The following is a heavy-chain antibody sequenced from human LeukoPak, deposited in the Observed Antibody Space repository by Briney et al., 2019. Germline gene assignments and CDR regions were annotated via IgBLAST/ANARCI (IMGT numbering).Heavy chain of an antibody. CDR2: MNPNSGNT. CDR1: GYTFTSYD. Sequence: ASVKVSCKASGYTFTSYDINWVRQATGQGLEWMGGMNPNSGNTGNAQKVQGRVTITRNTSISTAYMELSSLRSEDTAVYYCARGERDDYSKNFDYWGQGTLVTVSS. J-gene: IGHJ4*02. D-gene: IGHD4-11*01. V-gene: IGHV1-8*03. CDR3: ARGERDDYSKNFDY.